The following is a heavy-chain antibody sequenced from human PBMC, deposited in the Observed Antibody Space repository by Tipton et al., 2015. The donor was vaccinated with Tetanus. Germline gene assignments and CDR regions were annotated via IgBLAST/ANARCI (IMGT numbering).Heavy chain of an antibody. CDR2: VYYTGST. V-gene: IGHV4-59*02. J-gene: IGHJ4*02. CDR3: AGVTAQRTELYFDH. CDR1: GDSVSGYY. Sequence: TLSLTCTVSGDSVSGYYWSWIRQPPGKGLEWIGYVYYTGSTNHNPSLKSRVTISMDRPKNQISLQLTFVTAADTAVYFCAGVTAQRTELYFDHWGQGTLVTVSS. D-gene: IGHD6-13*01.